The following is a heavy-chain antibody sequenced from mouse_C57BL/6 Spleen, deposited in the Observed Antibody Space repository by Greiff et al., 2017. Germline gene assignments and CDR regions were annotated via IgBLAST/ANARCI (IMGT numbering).Heavy chain of an antibody. D-gene: IGHD1-2*01. J-gene: IGHJ4*01. V-gene: IGHV1-54*01. CDR1: GYAFTNYL. CDR3: AREDYYGTADYYDMDY. CDR2: INPGSGVT. Sequence: QVQLQQSGAELVRPGTSVKVSCKASGYAFTNYLIEWVKQRPGQGLAWIGVINPGSGVTNYNEKFKGKETLTADKSSSTAYMQLSSLTYADSAVYVWAREDYYGTADYYDMDYWGQGTSVAVSS.